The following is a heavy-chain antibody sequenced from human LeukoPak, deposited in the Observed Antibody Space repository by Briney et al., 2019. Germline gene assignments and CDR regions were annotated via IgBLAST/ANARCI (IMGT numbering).Heavy chain of an antibody. J-gene: IGHJ4*02. Sequence: PGGSLRLSCAASGFTFSSYAMHWVRQAPGKGLEYVSAISSNGGSTYYANSVKGRFTISRDNSKNTLYLQMGSLRAEDTAVYYCARSAHTYYYGSGSYYSYYFDYWGQGTLVTVSS. V-gene: IGHV3-64*01. CDR3: ARSAHTYYYGSGSYYSYYFDY. D-gene: IGHD3-10*01. CDR1: GFTFSSYA. CDR2: ISSNGGST.